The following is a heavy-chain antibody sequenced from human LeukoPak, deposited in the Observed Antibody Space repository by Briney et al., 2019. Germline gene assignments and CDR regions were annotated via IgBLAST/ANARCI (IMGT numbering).Heavy chain of an antibody. Sequence: GGSLRLSCAASGFTFINAWMAWVRQAPGEGLEWVGRIKAKDHGGTIEYAAPVKGRFTISRDDSNNTLYLQMNSLKTEDTAVYYCTTDGVGVEGATYDNWGQGTLVSVSS. J-gene: IGHJ4*02. V-gene: IGHV3-15*01. CDR2: IKAKDHGGTI. D-gene: IGHD1-26*01. CDR3: TTDGVGVEGATYDN. CDR1: GFTFINAW.